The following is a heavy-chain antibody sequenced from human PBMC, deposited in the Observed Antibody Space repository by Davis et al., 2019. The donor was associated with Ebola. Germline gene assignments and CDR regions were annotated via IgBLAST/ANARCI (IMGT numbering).Heavy chain of an antibody. CDR1: GGSFSGYY. J-gene: IGHJ4*02. CDR3: AKAIYYDSSGYDY. Sequence: PSETLSLTCAVYGGSFSGYYWSWIRQPPGKGLEWIGEINHSGSTNYNPSLKSRVTISVDTSRNQFSLKLSSVTAADTAVYYCAKAIYYDSSGYDYWGQGTLVTVSS. D-gene: IGHD3-22*01. CDR2: INHSGST. V-gene: IGHV4-34*01.